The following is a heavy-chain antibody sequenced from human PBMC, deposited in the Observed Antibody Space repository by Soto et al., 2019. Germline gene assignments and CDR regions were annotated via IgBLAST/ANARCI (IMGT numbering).Heavy chain of an antibody. Sequence: SETLSLTCAVYGGSFSGYYWSGIRQPPGKGLEWIGEINHSGSTNYNPALKSRVTISVDTSKNQFSLKLSSVTAADTAVYYCASQGPTIDYWGQGTLVT. J-gene: IGHJ4*02. CDR2: INHSGST. CDR1: GGSFSGYY. CDR3: ASQGPTIDY. V-gene: IGHV4-34*01.